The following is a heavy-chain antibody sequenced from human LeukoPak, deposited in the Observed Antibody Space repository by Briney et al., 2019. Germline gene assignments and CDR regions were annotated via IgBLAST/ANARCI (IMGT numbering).Heavy chain of an antibody. CDR3: VRRYCSSATCYTNWFNP. V-gene: IGHV3-20*04. CDR2: INWNGERT. Sequence: GGSLRLSCAASGFTFDDYGMSWVRHAPGKGLEWVSGINWNGERTGYAASVKGRFIISRDNVKNSLYLQMNSLRVEDTALYYCVRRYCSSATCYTNWFNPWGQGIQVTVSS. J-gene: IGHJ5*02. CDR1: GFTFDDYG. D-gene: IGHD2-15*01.